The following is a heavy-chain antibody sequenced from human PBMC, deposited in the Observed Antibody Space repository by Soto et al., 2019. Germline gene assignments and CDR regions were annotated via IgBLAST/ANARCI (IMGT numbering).Heavy chain of an antibody. V-gene: IGHV4-59*01. D-gene: IGHD3-10*01. CDR2: VYYSGSA. J-gene: IGHJ4*02. CDR1: GGSIRSYY. CDR3: ARGYTVRGRTPFDY. Sequence: SETLSLTCNVSGGSIRSYYWNWIRQPPGKTLEWIGDVYYSGSANYNPSLKSRVTISVDMSKNQFSLKLNSVTAADTAVYYCARGYTVRGRTPFDYWGQGTMVTVYS.